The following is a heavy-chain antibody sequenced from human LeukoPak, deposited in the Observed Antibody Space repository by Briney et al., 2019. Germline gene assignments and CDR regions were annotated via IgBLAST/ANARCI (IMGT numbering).Heavy chain of an antibody. CDR2: INHGGST. J-gene: IGHJ5*02. CDR1: GGSFSGFY. Sequence: PSETLSLTCAVYGGSFSGFYWSWIRQPPGKGLEWIGEINHGGSTNYNPPLKSRVTISVDTSKNHFSLKLSSVTAADTAVYYCARRDIYCSGDSCYPQGWFDPWGQGTLVTVSS. CDR3: ARRDIYCSGDSCYPQGWFDP. D-gene: IGHD2-15*01. V-gene: IGHV4-34*01.